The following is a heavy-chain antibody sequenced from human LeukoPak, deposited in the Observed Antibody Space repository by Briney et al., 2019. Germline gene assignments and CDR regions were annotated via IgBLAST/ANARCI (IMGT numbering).Heavy chain of an antibody. D-gene: IGHD1-26*01. CDR2: IWYDGSNK. CDR3: ARESGWEADCYYGMDV. Sequence: AKSHRLTCAASGFTFSSYGKHWVRQAPGKGLEWVAVIWYDGSNKYYADSVKGRFTISRDNSKNTLYLQMNSLRAEDTAVYYCARESGWEADCYYGMDVWGQGTTVTVSS. CDR1: GFTFSSYG. V-gene: IGHV3-33*01. J-gene: IGHJ6*02.